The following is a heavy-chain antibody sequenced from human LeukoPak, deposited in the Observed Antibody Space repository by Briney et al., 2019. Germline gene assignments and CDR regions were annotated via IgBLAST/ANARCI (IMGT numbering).Heavy chain of an antibody. V-gene: IGHV1-2*02. CDR3: ARVLSAVTSTFDY. CDR2: IKPNNGDT. D-gene: IGHD4-17*01. Sequence: ASVKVSCKASGYSFTHHNVHWVRQAPGQAFEWMGWIKPNNGDTKFSQKFQDRVTLTSDTSIDTAYMEMSGLTSDDTAIYYCARVLSAVTSTFDYWGQGTLVTVSS. J-gene: IGHJ4*02. CDR1: GYSFTHHN.